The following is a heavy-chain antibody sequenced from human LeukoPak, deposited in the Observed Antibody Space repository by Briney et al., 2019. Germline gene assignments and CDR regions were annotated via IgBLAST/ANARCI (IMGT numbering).Heavy chain of an antibody. CDR2: ISAYNGNT. Sequence: GASVKVSCEASGYTFTSYGISWVRRAPGQGLEWMGWISAYNGNTNYAQKLQGRVTMTTDTSTSTAYMELRSLRSDDTAVYYCARDMGTGYCSSTSCYVYWGQGTLVTVSS. V-gene: IGHV1-18*01. CDR1: GYTFTSYG. CDR3: ARDMGTGYCSSTSCYVY. J-gene: IGHJ4*02. D-gene: IGHD2-2*01.